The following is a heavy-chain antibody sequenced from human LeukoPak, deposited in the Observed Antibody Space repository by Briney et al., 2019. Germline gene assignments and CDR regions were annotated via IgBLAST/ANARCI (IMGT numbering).Heavy chain of an antibody. CDR3: ARIVTTVTTRYFQH. V-gene: IGHV4-34*01. J-gene: IGHJ1*01. D-gene: IGHD4-17*01. CDR2: INHSGST. Sequence: PSETLSLTCAVYGGSFSGYYWSWIRQPPGKGLEWIGEINHSGSTNYNPSLKSRVTISVDTSKNQFSLKLSSVTAADTAVYYCARIVTTVTTRYFQHWGLGTLVTVSS. CDR1: GGSFSGYY.